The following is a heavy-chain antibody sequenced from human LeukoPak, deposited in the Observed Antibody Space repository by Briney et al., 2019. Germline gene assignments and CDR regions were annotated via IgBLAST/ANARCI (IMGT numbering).Heavy chain of an antibody. Sequence: SETLSLTCTVSGGSITSYYWSWIRQPAGKGLEWIGRIYTSGSTNYNPSLKSRVTISVDTSKNQFSLKLSSVTAADTAVYYCARGGYYGSGNDFRFDPWGQGTLVTVSS. CDR3: ARGGYYGSGNDFRFDP. D-gene: IGHD3-10*01. V-gene: IGHV4-4*07. CDR1: GGSITSYY. J-gene: IGHJ5*02. CDR2: IYTSGST.